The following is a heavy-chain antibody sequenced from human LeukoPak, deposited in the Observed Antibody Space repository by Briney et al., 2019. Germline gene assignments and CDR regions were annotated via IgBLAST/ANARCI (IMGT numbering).Heavy chain of an antibody. J-gene: IGHJ4*02. D-gene: IGHD3-16*01. CDR3: ARDKVGGVKY. V-gene: IGHV4-38-2*02. Sequence: GSLRLSCAASGFSFDDYGMNWIRQPPGKGLEWIGNIYHSGGTYYNPSLTSRVTISVDTSKNQFSLKLTSVTAVDTAVYYCARDKVGGVKYWGQGTLVTVSS. CDR1: GFSFDDYG. CDR2: IYHSGGT.